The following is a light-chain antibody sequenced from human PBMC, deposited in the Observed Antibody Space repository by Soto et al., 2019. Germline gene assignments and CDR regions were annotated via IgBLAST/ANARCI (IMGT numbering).Light chain of an antibody. V-gene: IGKV1-5*03. J-gene: IGKJ1*01. Sequence: DIQMTQSPSTLSASVGDRVTITCRATQSISNSLAWYQQKPGKAPKLLIYKASSLESGVPSRFSGSGSGTEFTLTITSLQPDDFATYYCKQYNSYWTFGQGTKVEIK. CDR2: KAS. CDR3: KQYNSYWT. CDR1: QSISNS.